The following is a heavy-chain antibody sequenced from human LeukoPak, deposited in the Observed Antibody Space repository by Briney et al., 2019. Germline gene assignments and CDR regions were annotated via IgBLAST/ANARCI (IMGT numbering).Heavy chain of an antibody. J-gene: IGHJ4*02. V-gene: IGHV3-23*01. CDR3: AKDSRGYYYDSSGYYSY. CDR2: ISGSGGGT. D-gene: IGHD3-22*01. Sequence: GALRLSCAASGFTFSSYAMSWVRQAPGKGLEWVSAISGSGGGTYYADSVKGRFTISRDNSKNTLYLQMNSLRAEDTAVYYCAKDSRGYYYDSSGYYSYWGQGTLVTVSS. CDR1: GFTFSSYA.